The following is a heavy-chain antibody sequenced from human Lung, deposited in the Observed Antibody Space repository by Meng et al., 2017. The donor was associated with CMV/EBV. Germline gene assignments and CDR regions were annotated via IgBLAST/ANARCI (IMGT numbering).Heavy chain of an antibody. V-gene: IGHV3-74*01. J-gene: IGHJ6*02. CDR1: GFTXSSYW. Sequence: SXAASGFTXSSYWMHWVRQAPGKGLVWVSRINSDGSSTSYADSVKGRFTISRDNAKNTLYLQMNSLRAEDTAVYYCARDLRVRGVKGGSRYYGMDVWXQGTXVTVSS. D-gene: IGHD3-10*01. CDR3: ARDLRVRGVKGGSRYYGMDV. CDR2: INSDGSST.